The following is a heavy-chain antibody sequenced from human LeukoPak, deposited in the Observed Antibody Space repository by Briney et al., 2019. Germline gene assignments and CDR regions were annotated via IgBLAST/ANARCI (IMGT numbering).Heavy chain of an antibody. Sequence: GGSLRLSCAASGFTFRSYWMTWVRQYPGKGLEWVANIKQDGSETYYADSVRGRFTISRDNAKRSLYLQMNSLRAEDTAVYYCARDGELGSPADAFDIWGQGTMVTVSS. J-gene: IGHJ3*02. D-gene: IGHD1-26*01. V-gene: IGHV3-7*01. CDR2: IKQDGSET. CDR1: GFTFRSYW. CDR3: ARDGELGSPADAFDI.